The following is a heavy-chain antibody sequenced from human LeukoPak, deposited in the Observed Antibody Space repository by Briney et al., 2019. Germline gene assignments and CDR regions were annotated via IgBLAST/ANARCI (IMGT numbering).Heavy chain of an antibody. D-gene: IGHD6-13*01. J-gene: IGHJ4*02. V-gene: IGHV3-23*01. Sequence: GGSLRLSCAASGFAFGSSALGWVRQPPGKGLQWVSSISAGCDSTYYADSVKGRFTISRDNSKNTLYLQMNSLRVEDTAIYYCARDASSWYYWGQGTLVTVSS. CDR3: ARDASSWYY. CDR1: GFAFGSSA. CDR2: ISAGCDST.